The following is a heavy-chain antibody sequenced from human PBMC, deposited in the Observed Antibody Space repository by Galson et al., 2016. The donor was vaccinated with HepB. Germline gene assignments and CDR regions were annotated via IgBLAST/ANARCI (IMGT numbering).Heavy chain of an antibody. CDR1: GGSMRNYH. V-gene: IGHV4-59*01. CDR2: MYYSGSP. CDR3: AREGRSWYPGFFDY. D-gene: IGHD6-13*01. Sequence: ETLSLTCTVSGGSMRNYHWSWIRQPPGKGPECIGYMYYSGSPKYNPSLKSRVTMLVDTSKNQFYLKLTSVTAADTAVYYCAREGRSWYPGFFDYWGQGTLVTVSS. J-gene: IGHJ4*02.